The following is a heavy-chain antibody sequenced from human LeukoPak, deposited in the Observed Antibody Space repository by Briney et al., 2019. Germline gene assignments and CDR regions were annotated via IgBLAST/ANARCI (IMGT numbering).Heavy chain of an antibody. J-gene: IGHJ6*03. V-gene: IGHV3-23*01. CDR1: GFTFDDYA. CDR2: ISGSGGST. CDR3: AKDLAARLGYYYYMDV. D-gene: IGHD6-6*01. Sequence: GGSLRLSCAASGFTFDDYAMHWVRQAPGKGLEWVSAISGSGGSTYYADSVKGRFTISRDNSKNTLYLQMNSLRAEDTAVYYCAKDLAARLGYYYYMDVWGKGTTVTVSS.